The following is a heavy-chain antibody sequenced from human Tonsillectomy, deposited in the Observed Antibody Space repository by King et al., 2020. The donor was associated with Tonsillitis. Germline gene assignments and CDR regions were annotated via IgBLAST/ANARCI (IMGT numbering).Heavy chain of an antibody. CDR1: GYSFTSYW. V-gene: IGHV5-51*03. Sequence: VQLVESGAEVKKPGESLKISCKGSGYSFTSYWIGWVRQMPGKGLEWMGIIYPGDSDTRYNTSFQGQVTISADKSISTASLQWSSLQASDTAIYYCSGGFLPAAIDYWGQGTLVTVSS. CDR2: IYPGDSDT. D-gene: IGHD2-2*02. CDR3: SGGFLPAAIDY. J-gene: IGHJ4*02.